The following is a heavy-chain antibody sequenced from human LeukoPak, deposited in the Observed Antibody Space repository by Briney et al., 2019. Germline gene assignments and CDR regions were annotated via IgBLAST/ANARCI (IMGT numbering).Heavy chain of an antibody. J-gene: IGHJ4*02. V-gene: IGHV1-18*01. Sequence: EASVKVSCKASGGTFSSYAISWVRQAPGQGLEWMGWISAYNGNTNYAQKLQGRVTMTTDTSTSTAYMELRSLRSDDTAVYYCARDTAIAAAGTFDYWGQGTLVTVSS. CDR1: GGTFSSYA. CDR2: ISAYNGNT. CDR3: ARDTAIAAAGTFDY. D-gene: IGHD6-13*01.